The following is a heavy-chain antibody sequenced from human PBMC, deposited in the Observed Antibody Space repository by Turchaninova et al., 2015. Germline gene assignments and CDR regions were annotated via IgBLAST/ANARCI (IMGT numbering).Heavy chain of an antibody. CDR3: ARHSSFYGNFDY. Sequence: QLQLQESGPGPVKPSDTLSLTCTVSGAPISRSGYYWGWIRQPPGKGLEWIGSIYSSGSTYYNPSLKSRVTISVDTSKNQFSLKLTSVTAADTAVYYCARHSSFYGNFDYWGRGTLVTVSS. CDR2: IYSSGST. CDR1: GAPISRSGYY. J-gene: IGHJ4*02. V-gene: IGHV4-39*01. D-gene: IGHD2/OR15-2a*01.